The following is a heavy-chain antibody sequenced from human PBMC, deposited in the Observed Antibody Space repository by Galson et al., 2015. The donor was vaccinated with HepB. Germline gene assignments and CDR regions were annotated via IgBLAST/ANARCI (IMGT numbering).Heavy chain of an antibody. Sequence: LRLSCAASGFTVTKNHMTWVRQAPGKGLEWIGRVYASGSTNSNPSLKSRLTMSVDTSKNQFSLGLSSVTAADTAIYYCARVRGGQWPRYSMDVWGQGTTVTVSS. D-gene: IGHD6-19*01. CDR2: VYASGST. V-gene: IGHV4-4*07. CDR3: ARVRGGQWPRYSMDV. CDR1: GFTVTKNH. J-gene: IGHJ6*02.